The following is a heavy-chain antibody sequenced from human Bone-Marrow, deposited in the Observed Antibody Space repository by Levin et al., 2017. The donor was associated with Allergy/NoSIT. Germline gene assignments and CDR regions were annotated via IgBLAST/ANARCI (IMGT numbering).Heavy chain of an antibody. CDR3: ARESLSEELLDH. CDR1: GFRFTSHA. V-gene: IGHV3-33*01. Sequence: PGGSLRLSCAASGFRFTSHAMHWVRQAPGKGLEWVAVIWFDGKTKYYAESVWGRFTISRDNSNSTLYLNMDTLRAEDTAVYYCARESLSEELLDHWGQGTRVAVSS. J-gene: IGHJ4*02. CDR2: IWFDGKTK. D-gene: IGHD3-10*01.